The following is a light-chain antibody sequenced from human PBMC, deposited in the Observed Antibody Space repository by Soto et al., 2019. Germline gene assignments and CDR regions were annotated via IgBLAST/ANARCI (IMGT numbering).Light chain of an antibody. V-gene: IGLV2-14*03. CDR3: SSYTITTTLYV. J-gene: IGLJ1*01. CDR2: DVS. Sequence: QSALTQPASVSGSPGRSITISCTGTSSDIGGYNYVSWYQQHPGKVPKLIIYDVSNRPSGVSNRFSGSKSGNAASLTISGLQAEDEPHYYCSSYTITTTLYVFGTGTKLTVL. CDR1: SSDIGGYNY.